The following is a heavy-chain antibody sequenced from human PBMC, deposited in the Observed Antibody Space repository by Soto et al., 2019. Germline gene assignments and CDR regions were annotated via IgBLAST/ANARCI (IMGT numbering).Heavy chain of an antibody. CDR2: ISWNSGSI. CDR3: AKFPRITMITRDNWYFDL. CDR1: GFTFDDYA. J-gene: IGHJ2*01. V-gene: IGHV3-9*01. Sequence: EVQLVESGGGLVQPGRSLRLSCAASGFTFDDYAMHWVRQAPGKGLEWVSGISWNSGSIGYADSVKGRFTISRDNAKISLYLQMNSLRAEDTALYYCAKFPRITMITRDNWYFDLWGRGTLVTVSS. D-gene: IGHD3-22*01.